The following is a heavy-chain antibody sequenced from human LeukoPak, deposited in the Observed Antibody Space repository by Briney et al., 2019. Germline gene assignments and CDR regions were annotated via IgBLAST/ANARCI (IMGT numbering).Heavy chain of an antibody. Sequence: AGGSLRLSCAASGFTVSSNYMSWVRQAPGKGLEWVSVIYSGGSTYYADSVKGRFTISRHNSKNTLYLQMNSLRAEDTAVYYCARVGFRCSSTSCCWSGAFDIWGQGTMVTVSS. J-gene: IGHJ3*02. CDR3: ARVGFRCSSTSCCWSGAFDI. D-gene: IGHD2-2*01. CDR2: IYSGGST. CDR1: GFTVSSNY. V-gene: IGHV3-53*04.